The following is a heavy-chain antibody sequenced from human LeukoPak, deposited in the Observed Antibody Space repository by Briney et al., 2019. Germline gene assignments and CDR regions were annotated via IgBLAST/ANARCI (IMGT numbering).Heavy chain of an antibody. CDR3: ATEGYYDSSGYYSDY. V-gene: IGHV1-2*02. J-gene: IGHJ4*02. CDR1: GYTFTGYY. CDR2: INPNSGGT. Sequence: GASVKVSCKASGYTFTGYYMHWVRQAPGQGLEWMGWINPNSGGTNYAQKFQGRVTMTEDTSTDTAYMELSSLRSEDTAAYYCATEGYYDSSGYYSDYWGQGTLVTVSS. D-gene: IGHD3-22*01.